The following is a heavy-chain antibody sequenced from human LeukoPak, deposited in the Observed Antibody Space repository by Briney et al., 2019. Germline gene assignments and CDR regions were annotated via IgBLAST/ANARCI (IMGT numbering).Heavy chain of an antibody. J-gene: IGHJ4*02. V-gene: IGHV3-33*01. CDR2: IWYDGSNK. Sequence: PGRSLRLSCAASGFTFSSYGMHWVRQAPGKGLEWVAVIWYDGSNKYYADSVKGRFTISRDNAKNTLYLQMNSLRAEDTAVYYCARGPPVRGHTSVDYWGQGTLVTVSS. CDR3: ARGPPVRGHTSVDY. D-gene: IGHD3-10*01. CDR1: GFTFSSYG.